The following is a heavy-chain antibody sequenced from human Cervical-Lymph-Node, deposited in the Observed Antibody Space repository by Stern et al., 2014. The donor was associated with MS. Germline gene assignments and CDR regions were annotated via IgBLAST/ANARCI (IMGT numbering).Heavy chain of an antibody. J-gene: IGHJ4*02. V-gene: IGHV3-30*04. CDR2: ISYDGSNK. D-gene: IGHD6-13*01. CDR1: GFTFSSYA. Sequence: VQLVESGGGVVQPGRSLRLSCAASGFTFSSYAMHWVRQAPGKGLEWVAVISYDGSNKYYADSVKGRFTISRDNSKNTLYLQMNSLRAEDTAVYYCARSPGIAAADYWGQGTLVTVSS. CDR3: ARSPGIAAADY.